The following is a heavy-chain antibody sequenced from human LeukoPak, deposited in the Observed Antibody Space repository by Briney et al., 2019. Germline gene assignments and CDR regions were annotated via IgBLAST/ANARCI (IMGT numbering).Heavy chain of an antibody. CDR2: IKQDGSEK. CDR3: AREAY. J-gene: IGHJ4*02. V-gene: IGHV3-7*01. CDR1: GSTFSNYW. Sequence: GGSLRLSCAASGSTFSNYWMSWVRQAPGKGLEWVANIKQDGSEKSYVGSVKGRFTISRDNAKNSLYLQMNSLSAEDTAVYYCAREAYWGQGTLVTVSS.